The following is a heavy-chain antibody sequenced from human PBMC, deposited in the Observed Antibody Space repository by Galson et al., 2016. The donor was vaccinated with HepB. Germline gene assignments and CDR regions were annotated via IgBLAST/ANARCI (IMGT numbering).Heavy chain of an antibody. CDR3: ARDLGVHAGNY. CDR1: GFTFSSFS. J-gene: IGHJ4*02. V-gene: IGHV3-48*01. Sequence: SLRLSCAPSGFTFSSFSMHWVRQAPGKGLEWLSYISSSGDAVYYADSVRGRFTISRDNAKNSLLLQMNSLRVEDTAVYYCARDLGVHAGNYLGQGTLVSVSS. D-gene: IGHD3-16*01. CDR2: ISSSGDAV.